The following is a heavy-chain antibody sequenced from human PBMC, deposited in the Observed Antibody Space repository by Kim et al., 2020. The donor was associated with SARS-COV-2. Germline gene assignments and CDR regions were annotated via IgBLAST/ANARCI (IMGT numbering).Heavy chain of an antibody. CDR1: GFTFSSYS. CDR2: ISSSSSYI. D-gene: IGHD2-2*01. CDR3: ASTEYCSSTSCYVATDI. V-gene: IGHV3-21*01. J-gene: IGHJ1*01. Sequence: GGSLRLSCAASGFTFSSYSMNWVRQAPGKGLEWVSSISSSSSYIYYADSVKGRFTISRDNAKNSLYLQMNSLRAEDTAVYYCASTEYCSSTSCYVATDIWGQGTLVTVSS.